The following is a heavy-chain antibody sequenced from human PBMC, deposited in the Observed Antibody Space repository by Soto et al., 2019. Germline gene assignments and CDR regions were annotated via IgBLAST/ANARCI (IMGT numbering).Heavy chain of an antibody. CDR2: IFYSGST. Sequence: PSETLSLTCTVSGGSVSSGGYYWSWIRQHPGQGLEWIGYIFYSGSTYYNPSLKSRVTISVDTSKNQFSLKLSSVTAADTAVYYCARASTFDWCSNWFDPWGQGTLVTVPQ. D-gene: IGHD3-9*01. V-gene: IGHV4-31*03. J-gene: IGHJ5*02. CDR3: ARASTFDWCSNWFDP. CDR1: GGSVSSGGYY.